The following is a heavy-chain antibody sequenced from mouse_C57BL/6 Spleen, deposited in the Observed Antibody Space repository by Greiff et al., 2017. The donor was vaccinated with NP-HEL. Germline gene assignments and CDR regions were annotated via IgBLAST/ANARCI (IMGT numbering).Heavy chain of an antibody. J-gene: IGHJ3*01. CDR2: IYPGSGNT. D-gene: IGHD2-3*01. CDR1: GYTFTDYY. Sequence: QVQLQQSGAELVRPGASVKLSCKASGYTFTDYYINWVKQRPGQGLEWIARIYPGSGNTYYNEKFKGKATLTAEKSSSTAYMQLSSLTSEDSAVYFCARSDGYYVGWFAYWGQGTLVTVSA. CDR3: ARSDGYYVGWFAY. V-gene: IGHV1-76*01.